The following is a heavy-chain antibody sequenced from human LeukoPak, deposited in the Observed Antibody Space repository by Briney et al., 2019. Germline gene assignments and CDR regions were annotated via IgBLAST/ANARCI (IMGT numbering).Heavy chain of an antibody. CDR2: MSSSSSYI. D-gene: IGHD6-19*01. J-gene: IGHJ4*02. Sequence: GGSLRLSCAASGFTLSSQSMNWVRQAPGKGLEWVSSMSSSSSYIYYADSVKGRVTISRDNAKNSLYLQMSSLRAEDTAVYYCARDRGAVAGTFDYWGQGTLVTVSS. V-gene: IGHV3-21*01. CDR1: GFTLSSQS. CDR3: ARDRGAVAGTFDY.